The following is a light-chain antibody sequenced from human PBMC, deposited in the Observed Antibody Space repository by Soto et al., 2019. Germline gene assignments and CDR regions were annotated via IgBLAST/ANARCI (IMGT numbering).Light chain of an antibody. CDR3: QLRYSTPLT. CDR1: QSISNY. J-gene: IGKJ1*01. V-gene: IGKV1-39*01. CDR2: GAS. Sequence: DIPMTQSPSSLSASVGDIVTITCRASQSISNYLNWYQQKPGKAPKLLIYGASNLQSGVPSRFIGSGSGTDFTLTISSLQPEDCATYYCQLRYSTPLTLGHGTKVESK.